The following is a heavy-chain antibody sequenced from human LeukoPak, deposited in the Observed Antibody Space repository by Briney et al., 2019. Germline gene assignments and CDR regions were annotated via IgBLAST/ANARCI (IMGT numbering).Heavy chain of an antibody. V-gene: IGHV4-59*01. CDR1: GGSISSYY. CDR2: IYYSGST. D-gene: IGHD2-21*02. J-gene: IGHJ4*02. Sequence: SETLSLTCTVSGGSISSYYWNWIRQPPGKGLEWIGYIYYSGSTNYNPSLKSRVAISVDTSKNQFSLKLSSVTAADTAVYYCARDPMPKQYCLDDCYSIFEYWGQGTLVTVSS. CDR3: ARDPMPKQYCLDDCYSIFEY.